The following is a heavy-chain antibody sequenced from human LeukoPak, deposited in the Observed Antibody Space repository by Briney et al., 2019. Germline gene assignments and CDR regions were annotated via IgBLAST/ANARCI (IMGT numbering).Heavy chain of an antibody. J-gene: IGHJ6*03. CDR3: ARDLTVWGVIPYYYYYMDV. Sequence: SETLSLTCTVSGGSISSYYWSWIRQPAGKGLEWIGRIYTSGSTNYNPSLKSRVTMSVDTSKNQFSLKLSSVTAADTAVYYCARDLTVWGVIPYYYYYMDVWGKGTTVTVSS. CDR1: GGSISSYY. D-gene: IGHD3-10*01. V-gene: IGHV4-4*07. CDR2: IYTSGST.